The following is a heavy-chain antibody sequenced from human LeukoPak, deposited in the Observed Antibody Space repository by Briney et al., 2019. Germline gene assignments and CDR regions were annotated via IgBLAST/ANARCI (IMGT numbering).Heavy chain of an antibody. V-gene: IGHV3-23*01. CDR3: ARKTNSGYYYSFDY. CDR2: ITGSGGST. Sequence: GGSLRLSCAASVFTFSNYAMSLVRQAPGKGLEWVSDITGSGGSTHHADSVKGRFTLSRDNSKNTVYLQMNSLRAEDTAVYYCARKTNSGYYYSFDYWGQGTLVTVSS. J-gene: IGHJ4*02. CDR1: VFTFSNYA. D-gene: IGHD3-22*01.